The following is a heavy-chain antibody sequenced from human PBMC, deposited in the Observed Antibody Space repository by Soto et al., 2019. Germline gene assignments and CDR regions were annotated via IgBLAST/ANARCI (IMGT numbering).Heavy chain of an antibody. CDR3: ARVGGPEGDDYYDSSGYPAGY. CDR1: GYTFTSYY. J-gene: IGHJ4*02. V-gene: IGHV1-46*01. CDR2: INPGGGST. D-gene: IGHD3-22*01. Sequence: QVQLVQSGAEVKKPGASVKVSCKASGYTFTSYYMHWVRQAPGQGLEWMGIINPGGGSTRYAQKFQGRVTMTRDTSTSTVYMELSSLRSEDTAVYYCARVGGPEGDDYYDSSGYPAGYWGQGTLVTVSS.